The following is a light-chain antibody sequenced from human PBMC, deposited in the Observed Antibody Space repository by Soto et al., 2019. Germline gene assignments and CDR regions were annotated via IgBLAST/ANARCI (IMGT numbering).Light chain of an antibody. J-gene: IGKJ1*01. Sequence: IQMTQSPATLSASLGDRVTMTCRASQSLDRDYLAWYQQKPGKAPNLLIYKASPLETGVSSRFTGGGSGTVFTLTISSLQPDDFATYYCHQYDSYPRTFGPGTTVDLK. CDR3: HQYDSYPRT. CDR1: QSLDRDY. CDR2: KAS. V-gene: IGKV1-5*03.